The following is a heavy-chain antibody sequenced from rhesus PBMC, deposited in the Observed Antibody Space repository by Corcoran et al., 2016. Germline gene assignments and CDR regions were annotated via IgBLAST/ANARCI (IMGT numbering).Heavy chain of an antibody. Sequence: QVKLQQWGAGLVKPSETLSLTCAVYGGSISGYSWSWIRQPPGKRLEWIGNIDGNSASTNYTPALKKRVTMSKDTSKNQFSLKLSSVTAADTAVYYCARGFTAGTFDYWGQGVLVTVSS. CDR3: ARGFTAGTFDY. D-gene: IGHD2-27*01. CDR1: GGSISGYS. CDR2: IDGNSAST. V-gene: IGHV4-73*01. J-gene: IGHJ4*01.